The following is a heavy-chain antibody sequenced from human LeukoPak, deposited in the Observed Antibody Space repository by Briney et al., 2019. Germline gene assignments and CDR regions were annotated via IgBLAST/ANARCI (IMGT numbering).Heavy chain of an antibody. Sequence: GGSLRLSCAASGFTFSSYSMNWVRQAPGKGLEWVSSISSSSSYIYYADSVKGRFTISRDNAKNSLYLRMNSLRAEDTAVYYCAQLVRSFDAFDIWGQGTMVTVSS. V-gene: IGHV3-21*01. J-gene: IGHJ3*02. CDR1: GFTFSSYS. CDR2: ISSSSSYI. D-gene: IGHD1-1*01. CDR3: AQLVRSFDAFDI.